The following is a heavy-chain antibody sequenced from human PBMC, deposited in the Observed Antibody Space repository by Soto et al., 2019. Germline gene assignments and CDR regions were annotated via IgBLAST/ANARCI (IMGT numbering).Heavy chain of an antibody. CDR3: SRDYYYGSGSYYPTFHIDS. J-gene: IGHJ4*02. D-gene: IGHD3-10*01. CDR1: GYTFTSYG. V-gene: IGHV1-18*01. CDR2: ISAYNGNT. Sequence: ASVKVSCKASGYTFTSYGISWVRQAPGQGLEWMGWISAYNGNTNYAQELQGRVTMTTDTSTSTAYMELRSLRSDDTAVYYCSRDYYYGSGSYYPTFHIDSWGQGTPVTVSS.